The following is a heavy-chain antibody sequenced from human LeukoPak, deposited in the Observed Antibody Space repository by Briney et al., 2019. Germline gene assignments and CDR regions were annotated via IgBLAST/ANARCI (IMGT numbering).Heavy chain of an antibody. Sequence: SDTLSLTCTVSGGSISSYYWSWIRPPAGKGLEWIGRIYTIGSTNYNRPLTSRVTMSVDTSKNQFSLKLSSVTAADAAVYYCAREVTTGIASAGRVDYWGQGTLVTVSS. CDR3: AREVTTGIASAGRVDY. V-gene: IGHV4-4*07. CDR2: IYTIGST. J-gene: IGHJ4*02. D-gene: IGHD6-13*01. CDR1: GGSISSYY.